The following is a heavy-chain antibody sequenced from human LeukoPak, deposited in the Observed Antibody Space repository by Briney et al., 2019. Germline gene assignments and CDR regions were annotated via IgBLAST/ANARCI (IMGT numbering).Heavy chain of an antibody. V-gene: IGHV4-4*07. D-gene: IGHD2-2*01. J-gene: IGHJ4*02. CDR2: IFSSGST. Sequence: SETLSLTCSVSGGSISGYYWSWIRQPAGRGLELIGRIFSSGSTDYNPSLKSRVTMSVDTSKNQFSLKLSSVTAADTAVYYCARGRPPGAYWGQGTLVTVSS. CDR1: GGSISGYY. CDR3: ARGRPPGAY.